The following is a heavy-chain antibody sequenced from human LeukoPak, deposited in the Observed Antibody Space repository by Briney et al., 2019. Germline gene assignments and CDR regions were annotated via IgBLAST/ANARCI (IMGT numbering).Heavy chain of an antibody. V-gene: IGHV3-33*06. Sequence: GGSLRLSCAASGFTFSSYAMSWVRQAPGKGLEWVAVIWYDGSNKYYADSVKGRFTISRDNSKNTLYLQMNSLRAEDTAVYYCAKDPSKGHYDSSGYSHFDYWGQETLVTVSS. CDR3: AKDPSKGHYDSSGYSHFDY. CDR1: GFTFSSYA. D-gene: IGHD3-22*01. J-gene: IGHJ4*02. CDR2: IWYDGSNK.